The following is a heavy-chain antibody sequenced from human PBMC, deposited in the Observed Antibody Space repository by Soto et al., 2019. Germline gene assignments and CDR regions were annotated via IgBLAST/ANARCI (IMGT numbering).Heavy chain of an antibody. Sequence: ASVKVSCEASGYTFTSYAMHWVRQAPVQRLEWMGWINAGNGNTKYSQKFQGRVTITRDTSASTAYMELSSLRSEDTAVYYCARDRDGSYYLAYYFDYWGQGTLVTVSS. V-gene: IGHV1-3*01. CDR1: GYTFTSYA. J-gene: IGHJ4*02. CDR3: ARDRDGSYYLAYYFDY. D-gene: IGHD1-26*01. CDR2: INAGNGNT.